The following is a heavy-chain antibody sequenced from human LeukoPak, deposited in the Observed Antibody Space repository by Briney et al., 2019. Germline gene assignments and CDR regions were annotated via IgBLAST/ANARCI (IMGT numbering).Heavy chain of an antibody. J-gene: IGHJ5*02. CDR2: IXYDGSNK. CDR3: ARDARYCSSTSCFRLDP. D-gene: IGHD2-2*01. CDR1: XXTFSNYA. V-gene: IGHV3-30-3*01. Sequence: SXXLXXAASXXTFSNYAXXWVRQAPGKGXEWXAVIXYDGSNKYYADSVKGRFTFSRDNSKNTVYLQMNSLRAEDTAVYYCARDARYCSSTSCFRLDPWGQGTLVTVSS.